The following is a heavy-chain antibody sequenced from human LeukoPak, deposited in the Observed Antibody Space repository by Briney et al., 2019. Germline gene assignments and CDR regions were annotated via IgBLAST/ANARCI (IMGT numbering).Heavy chain of an antibody. CDR2: IYPGDSDT. Sequence: GESLKISCKGSGYRFTSYWIGWVRQMPGKGLEWMGIIYPGDSDTRYGPSFQGQVTISADKSISTAYLQWSSLKASDTAMYYCARGATVAGAWEVIHGWGQGTLVTVSS. CDR1: GYRFTSYW. J-gene: IGHJ4*02. D-gene: IGHD1-26*01. V-gene: IGHV5-51*01. CDR3: ARGATVAGAWEVIHG.